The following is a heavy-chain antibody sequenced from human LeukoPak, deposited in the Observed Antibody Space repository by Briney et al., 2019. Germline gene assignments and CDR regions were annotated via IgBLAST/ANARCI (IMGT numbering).Heavy chain of an antibody. CDR3: AKMGYGLSGEGY. CDR2: ISGSGGST. CDR1: GFIFNNYG. J-gene: IGHJ4*02. Sequence: GSLRLSCAASGFIFNNYGMSWVRQAPGQGLEWVSTISGSGGSTYYADAVKGRFTISRDNSKNTLYLQMNGLRVDDTAIYYCAKMGYGLSGEGYWGQGTLVTVSS. D-gene: IGHD5-12*01. V-gene: IGHV3-23*01.